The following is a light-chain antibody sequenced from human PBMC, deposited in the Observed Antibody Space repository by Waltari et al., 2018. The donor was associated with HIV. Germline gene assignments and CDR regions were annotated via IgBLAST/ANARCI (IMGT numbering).Light chain of an antibody. CDR2: GNN. CDR1: SSNIGARAHLD. J-gene: IGLJ3*02. V-gene: IGLV1-40*01. Sequence: QPVLTQPLSVSGAPGQTVTISCTGSSSNIGARAHLDLHRYQQLPGKAPKLLIYGNNNRPSGVPDRFSGSKSGASASLAITGLQAEDEADYYCQSYDTRFSGSVFGGGTKLTVL. CDR3: QSYDTRFSGSV.